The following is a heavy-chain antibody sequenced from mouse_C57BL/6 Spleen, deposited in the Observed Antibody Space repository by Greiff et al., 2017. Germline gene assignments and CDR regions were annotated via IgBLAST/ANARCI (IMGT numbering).Heavy chain of an antibody. Sequence: QVQLQQSGAELARPGASVKMSCKASGYTFTSYTMHWVKQRPGQGLEWIGYINPSSGYTKYNQKFKDKATLTADKSSSTAYMQLSSLTAEDSAVYYCARKYYGSGDEWGYYAMDYWGQGTSVTVSS. V-gene: IGHV1-4*01. D-gene: IGHD1-1*01. CDR1: GYTFTSYT. CDR2: INPSSGYT. CDR3: ARKYYGSGDEWGYYAMDY. J-gene: IGHJ4*01.